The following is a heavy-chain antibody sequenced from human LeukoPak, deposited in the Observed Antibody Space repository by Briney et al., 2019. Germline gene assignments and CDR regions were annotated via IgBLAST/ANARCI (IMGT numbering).Heavy chain of an antibody. Sequence: GGSLRLSCAASGFTFSSYAMTWVRQAPGKGLEWVSGISGGGGSTYYADSVKGRFTISRDNSKNTLYLQMNSLRAEDTAVYCCAKDHFSRPRSEDYWGQGTLVTVSS. CDR2: ISGGGGST. CDR1: GFTFSSYA. D-gene: IGHD2/OR15-2a*01. CDR3: AKDHFSRPRSEDY. J-gene: IGHJ4*02. V-gene: IGHV3-23*01.